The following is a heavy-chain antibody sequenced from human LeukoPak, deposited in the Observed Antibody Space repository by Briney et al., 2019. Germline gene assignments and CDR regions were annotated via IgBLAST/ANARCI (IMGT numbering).Heavy chain of an antibody. CDR1: GFTFSDYY. CDR3: AREIREYSYFDY. D-gene: IGHD6-6*01. V-gene: IGHV3-11*01. J-gene: IGHJ4*02. Sequence: GGSLRLSCAASGFTFSDYYMNWIRQAPGKGLEWVLYISSSGSTIYYADYVKGRFTISRDNAKNSLYLQMNSLRAEDTAVYYCAREIREYSYFDYWGQGTLVTVSS. CDR2: ISSSGSTI.